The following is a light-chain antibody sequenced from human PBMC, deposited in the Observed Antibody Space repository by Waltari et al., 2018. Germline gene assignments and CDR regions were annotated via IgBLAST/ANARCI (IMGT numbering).Light chain of an antibody. CDR1: SSNIGSKY. V-gene: IGLV1-47*01. Sequence: QSVLTQAPSVSGTPGQRVTVSCSGSSSNIGSKYVYWYQQLPGTAPNLLIYRNNQRPSGVPDRCSVSNAGTSASLAISGLRSEDEADYYCAAWDDSLSPNVVFGAGTKLTVL. CDR2: RNN. J-gene: IGLJ2*01. CDR3: AAWDDSLSPNVV.